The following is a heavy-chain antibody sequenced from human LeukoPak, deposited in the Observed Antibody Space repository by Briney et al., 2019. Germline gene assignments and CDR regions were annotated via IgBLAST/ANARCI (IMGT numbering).Heavy chain of an antibody. CDR2: ISSSGSTI. CDR1: GFTFSSYE. D-gene: IGHD2-15*01. Sequence: VGSLRLSCAASGFTFSSYEMNWVRQAPGKGLEWGSYISSSGSTIYYADYVKGRFTISRDNAKNELYLQMNSLRAEDTAVYYCGRGGGWFDPWRQATLVSVRS. J-gene: IGHJ5*02. CDR3: GRGGGWFDP. V-gene: IGHV3-48*03.